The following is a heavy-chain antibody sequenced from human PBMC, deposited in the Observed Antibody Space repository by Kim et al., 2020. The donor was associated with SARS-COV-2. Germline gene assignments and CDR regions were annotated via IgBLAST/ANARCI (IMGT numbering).Heavy chain of an antibody. CDR1: GASVTSGGSS. Sequence: SETLSLTCAVSGASVTSGGSSWSWIRQPPGKGLEWIGYMYLNGNTYSNPSLKSRVSISVDRSKNQFSLNLTSVTAAGTAVYYCARGEYYYDSWSPGTLVTVSS. J-gene: IGHJ4*02. CDR3: ARGEYYYDS. CDR2: MYLNGNT. V-gene: IGHV4-30-2*01.